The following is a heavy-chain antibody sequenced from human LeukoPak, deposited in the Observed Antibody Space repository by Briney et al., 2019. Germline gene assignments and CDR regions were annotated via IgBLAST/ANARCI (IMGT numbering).Heavy chain of an antibody. CDR2: ISWNSGSI. CDR1: GFTFDDYA. V-gene: IGHV3-9*01. Sequence: GGSLRLSCAASGFTFDDYAMHWVRQAPGKGLEWVSGISWNSGSIGYADSVKGRFTISGDNAKNSLYLQMNSLRAEDTALYYCAKARRDGYNGYFDYWGQGTLVTVSS. J-gene: IGHJ4*02. D-gene: IGHD5-24*01. CDR3: AKARRDGYNGYFDY.